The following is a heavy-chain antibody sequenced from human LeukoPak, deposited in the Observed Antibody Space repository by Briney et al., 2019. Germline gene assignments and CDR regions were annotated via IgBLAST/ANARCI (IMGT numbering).Heavy chain of an antibody. CDR3: ARDRDYYYGSGSYIHYYYYGMDV. D-gene: IGHD3-10*01. V-gene: IGHV4-4*02. J-gene: IGHJ6*04. Sequence: SGTLSLTCAVSGGSISSSNWWSGARRPPGRGREGIGEIYDSGSTNYNPSLKSRVTISVDKSKKQFSLKLSSVTAADTAVYYCARDRDYYYGSGSYIHYYYYGMDVWGKGTTVTVSS. CDR1: GGSISSSNW. CDR2: IYDSGST.